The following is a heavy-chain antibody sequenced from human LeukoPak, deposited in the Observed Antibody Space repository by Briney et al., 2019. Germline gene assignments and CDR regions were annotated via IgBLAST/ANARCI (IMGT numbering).Heavy chain of an antibody. CDR2: INQDGSEK. CDR3: AREKGAL. Sequence: PGGSLRLSCVASGFTFRSYWMSWVRQDPGKGLQWVADINQDGSEKYYLDSMKGRFTISRDNAKNSLFLQMDSLRADDTAVYYCAREKGALWGQGTLVTVSS. J-gene: IGHJ4*02. D-gene: IGHD3-16*01. CDR1: GFTFRSYW. V-gene: IGHV3-7*04.